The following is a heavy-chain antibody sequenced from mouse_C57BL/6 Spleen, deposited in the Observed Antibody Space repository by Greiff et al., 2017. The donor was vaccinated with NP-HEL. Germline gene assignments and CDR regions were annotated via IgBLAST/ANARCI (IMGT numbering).Heavy chain of an antibody. Sequence: QVQLQQPGAELVKPGASVKMSFTSYWITWVKQRPGQGLEWIGDIYPGSGSTNYNEKFKSKATLTVDTSSSTAYMQPSSLTSEDSAVYYCARTGSSGYLDYWGQGTTLTVSS. CDR1: TSYW. V-gene: IGHV1-55*01. D-gene: IGHD3-2*02. CDR2: IYPGSGST. J-gene: IGHJ2*01. CDR3: ARTGSSGYLDY.